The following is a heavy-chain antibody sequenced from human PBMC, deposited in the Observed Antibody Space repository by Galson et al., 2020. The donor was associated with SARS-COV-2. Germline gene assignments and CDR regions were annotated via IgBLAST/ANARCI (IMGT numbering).Heavy chain of an antibody. J-gene: IGHJ3*01. Sequence: SCAASGFTFSSHAIHWVRQAPGKGLEWVAQIWFDGSNKYYTDSVRGRFSISRDNSKNTVSLQMNSLRAEDTAVYYCARDGQSGAPYAFDFWGQGTTVTVSS. V-gene: IGHV3-33*01. CDR3: ARDGQSGAPYAFDF. D-gene: IGHD4-4*01. CDR1: GFTFSSHA. CDR2: IWFDGSNK.